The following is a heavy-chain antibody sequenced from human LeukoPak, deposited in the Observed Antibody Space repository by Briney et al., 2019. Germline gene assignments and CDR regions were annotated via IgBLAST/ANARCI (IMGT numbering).Heavy chain of an antibody. CDR3: ARPYCGGGSCHDYFDY. CDR1: GFTVRSNY. CDR2: IYSDGTT. D-gene: IGHD2-15*01. V-gene: IGHV3-53*01. Sequence: GGSLRLSCAVSGFTVRSNYMNWVRQAPGKGLEWVSVIYSDGTTYYADSVKGRFTISRDNSKNTLYLQMNSLRAEDTAVYYCARPYCGGGSCHDYFDYWGQGTLVTASS. J-gene: IGHJ4*02.